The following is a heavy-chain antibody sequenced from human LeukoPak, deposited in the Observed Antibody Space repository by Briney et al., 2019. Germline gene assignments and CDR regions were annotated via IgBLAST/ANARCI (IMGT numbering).Heavy chain of an antibody. Sequence: GGSLRLSCAASGFTFSDYYMSWIRQAPGKGLEWVSYISSSSSYIYYADSVKGRFTISRDNAKNSLYLQMNSLRAEDTAVYYCATLPVIAAAGSFENGYFDYWGQGTLVTVSS. J-gene: IGHJ4*02. D-gene: IGHD6-13*01. CDR1: GFTFSDYY. V-gene: IGHV3-11*06. CDR2: ISSSSSYI. CDR3: ATLPVIAAAGSFENGYFDY.